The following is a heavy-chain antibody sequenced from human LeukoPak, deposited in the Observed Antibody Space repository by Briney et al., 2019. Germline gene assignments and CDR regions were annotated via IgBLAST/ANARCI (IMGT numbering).Heavy chain of an antibody. CDR1: GYTLTELS. CDR3: ATVGVGYDILTGCYGY. J-gene: IGHJ4*02. CDR2: FDPEDGET. D-gene: IGHD3-9*01. V-gene: IGHV1-24*01. Sequence: ASVKVSCKVSGYTLTELSMHWVRQAPGKGLEWMGGFDPEDGETIYAQKFQGRVTMTEDTSTDTAYMELSSLRSEDTAVYYCATVGVGYDILTGCYGYWGQGTLVTVSS.